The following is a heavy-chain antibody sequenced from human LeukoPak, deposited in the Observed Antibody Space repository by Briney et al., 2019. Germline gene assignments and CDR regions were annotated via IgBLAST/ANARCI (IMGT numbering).Heavy chain of an antibody. CDR1: GYTFTGYY. D-gene: IGHD6-13*01. CDR2: INPNSGGT. V-gene: IGHV1-2*02. J-gene: IGHJ4*02. Sequence: GASVKVSCKASGYTFTGYYMHWVRQAPGQGLEWMGWINPNSGGTKYARKFQGRVTMTRDTSISTAYMELSRLRTDDTAVYYCAISFGYSSSSIDYRGQGTLVTVSS. CDR3: AISFGYSSSSIDY.